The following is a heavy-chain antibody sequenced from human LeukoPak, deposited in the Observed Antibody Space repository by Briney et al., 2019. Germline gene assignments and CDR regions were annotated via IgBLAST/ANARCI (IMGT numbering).Heavy chain of an antibody. V-gene: IGHV4-39*01. CDR3: ARPPNDFWSGDAFDI. CDR1: GGSISSSSYY. J-gene: IGHJ3*02. Sequence: SETLSLTCTVSGGSISSSSYYWGWIRQPPGKGLEWIGSIYYSGSTYYNPSLKSRVTISVDTSKNQFSLKLSSVTAADTAVYYCARPPNDFWSGDAFDIWGQGTMVTVSS. D-gene: IGHD3-3*01. CDR2: IYYSGST.